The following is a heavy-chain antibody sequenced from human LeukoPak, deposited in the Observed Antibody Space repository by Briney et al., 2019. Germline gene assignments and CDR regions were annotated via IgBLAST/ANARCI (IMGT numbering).Heavy chain of an antibody. V-gene: IGHV4-4*07. CDR2: IYTSGST. D-gene: IGHD6-19*01. CDR1: GGSISSYY. J-gene: IGHJ3*02. CDR3: ARELAVVGTRAFDI. Sequence: SETLSLTCTVSGGSISSYYWSWIRQPAGKGLEWIGRIYTSGSTNYNPSLKSRVTMSVDTSKNQFSLKLSSVTAADTAVYYCARELAVVGTRAFDIWGQGTMVTVSS.